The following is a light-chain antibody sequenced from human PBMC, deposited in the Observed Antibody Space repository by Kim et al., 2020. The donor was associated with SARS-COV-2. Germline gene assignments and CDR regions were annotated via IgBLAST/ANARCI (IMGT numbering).Light chain of an antibody. V-gene: IGLV2-14*03. CDR3: SSLTSSITYV. Sequence: GQSITISCPGTSSDVGRYNHVSWYQHHPGKAPKLIIYDVSEWPSGVSNRFSGSKSGNTASLTISWLQAEDEADYYCSSLTSSITYVFGTGTKSPS. CDR2: DVS. J-gene: IGLJ1*01. CDR1: SSDVGRYNH.